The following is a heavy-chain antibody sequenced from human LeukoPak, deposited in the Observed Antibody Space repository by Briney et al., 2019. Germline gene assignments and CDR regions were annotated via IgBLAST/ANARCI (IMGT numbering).Heavy chain of an antibody. CDR1: GFTFSSYE. CDR3: ARDGLYDYVWGSYRS. V-gene: IGHV3-48*03. CDR2: ISSSGSTI. D-gene: IGHD3-16*02. J-gene: IGHJ4*02. Sequence: GGSLRLSCAASGFTFSSYEMNWVRQAPGKGLEWFSYISSSGSTIYYADSVKGRFTISRDNAKDSLYLQMNSLRAEDTAVYYCARDGLYDYVWGSYRSGGQGTLVTVSS.